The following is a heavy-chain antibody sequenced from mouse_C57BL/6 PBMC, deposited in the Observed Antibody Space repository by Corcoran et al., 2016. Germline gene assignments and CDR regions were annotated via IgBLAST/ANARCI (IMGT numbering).Heavy chain of an antibody. CDR1: GYTFTSYW. CDR2: IYPGSGST. CDR3: ARAGDGYFAY. J-gene: IGHJ2*01. V-gene: IGHV1-55*01. D-gene: IGHD2-3*01. Sequence: QLQLEQPGAERVKPGASVKIPGNASGYTFTSYWITWVKQGPGQGLEWIGDIYPGSGSTNYNEKFKSKATLTVDTSYSTAYMQLSSLTSEDAAVYYCARAGDGYFAYCGQGTTLTVSS.